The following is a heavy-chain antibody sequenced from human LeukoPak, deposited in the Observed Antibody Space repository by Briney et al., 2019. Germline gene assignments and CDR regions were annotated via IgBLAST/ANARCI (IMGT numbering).Heavy chain of an antibody. CDR3: ARDNRNYYDSSGYLDY. Sequence: SETLSLTCTVSGGSISSYYWSWIRQPPGKGLEWIGYIYYSGSTNYNPPLKSRVTISVDTSKNQFSLKLSSVTAADTAVYYCARDNRNYYDSSGYLDYWGQGTLVTVSS. D-gene: IGHD3-22*01. CDR1: GGSISSYY. CDR2: IYYSGST. V-gene: IGHV4-59*01. J-gene: IGHJ4*02.